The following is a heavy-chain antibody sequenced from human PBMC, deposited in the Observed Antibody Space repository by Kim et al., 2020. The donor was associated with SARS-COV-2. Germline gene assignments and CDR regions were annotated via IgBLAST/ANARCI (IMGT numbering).Heavy chain of an antibody. D-gene: IGHD5-12*01. J-gene: IGHJ4*02. CDR2: GST. Sequence: GSTYYNPSRKSRVTISVDTSKNQFSLKLSSVTAADTAVYYCARGGYDFDYWGQGTLVTVSS. V-gene: IGHV4-31*02. CDR3: ARGGYDFDY.